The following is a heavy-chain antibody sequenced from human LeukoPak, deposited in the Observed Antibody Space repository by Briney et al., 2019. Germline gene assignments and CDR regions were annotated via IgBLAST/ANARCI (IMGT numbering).Heavy chain of an antibody. Sequence: ASVKVSCKASGYTFTGYHMHWVRHAPGQGLEWMGWINPNSGGTNYAQKFQGRVTMTRDTSISTAYMELSRLRSDDTAVYYCASRWGFDETGDYWGQGTLVTVSS. CDR2: INPNSGGT. V-gene: IGHV1-2*02. J-gene: IGHJ4*02. CDR3: ASRWGFDETGDY. D-gene: IGHD2-21*01. CDR1: GYTFTGYH.